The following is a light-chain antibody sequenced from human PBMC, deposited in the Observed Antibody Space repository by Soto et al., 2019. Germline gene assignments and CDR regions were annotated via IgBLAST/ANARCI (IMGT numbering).Light chain of an antibody. J-gene: IGLJ3*02. Sequence: QPVLTQAPSASGTPGQRVTISCSGSSSNIGSNTVTWYQQVPGTAPKLLIYSNDQRPSGVPDRFSGSKSGTSASLAIAGLQSEDEADYYCATWDDSLNGWVFDGGTKLTVL. CDR2: SND. CDR1: SSNIGSNT. V-gene: IGLV1-44*01. CDR3: ATWDDSLNGWV.